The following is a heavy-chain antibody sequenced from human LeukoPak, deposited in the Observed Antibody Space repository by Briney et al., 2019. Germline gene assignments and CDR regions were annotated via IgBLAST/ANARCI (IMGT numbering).Heavy chain of an antibody. CDR2: IYYSGST. J-gene: IGHJ4*02. Sequence: SETLSLTCTVSGGSISSYYWSWIRQPPGKGLEWIGYIYYSGSTNYNPSLKSRVTISVDTSKNQFSLKLSSVTAADTAVYYCRCSSRPRYYFDYWGQGTLVTVSS. D-gene: IGHD6-13*01. CDR3: RCSSRPRYYFDY. CDR1: GGSISSYY. V-gene: IGHV4-59*08.